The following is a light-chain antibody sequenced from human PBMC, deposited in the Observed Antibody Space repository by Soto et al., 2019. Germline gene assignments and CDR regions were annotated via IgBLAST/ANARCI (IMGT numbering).Light chain of an antibody. Sequence: EIVLTQSPATLSLSPGERATLSCRASQSFSSYLAWYQQKSVQAPSLLIYEASNRATGIPARFSGSGSGTDFTLTISSLVPEAFAVYYCQQRSNWPPLTFGQGTRLDI. V-gene: IGKV3-11*01. CDR1: QSFSSY. J-gene: IGKJ5*01. CDR3: QQRSNWPPLT. CDR2: EAS.